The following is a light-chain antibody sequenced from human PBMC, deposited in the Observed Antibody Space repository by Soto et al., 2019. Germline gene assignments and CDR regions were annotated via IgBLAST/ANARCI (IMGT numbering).Light chain of an antibody. CDR2: AAS. V-gene: IGKV1-39*01. Sequence: DIQMTQSPSSLSASVGDRVTITCRASQSISTYLTWYQQKPGRAPNLLILAASSLQSGVPSRFSGSGSGTDFTLTISNLQPEDFATYYCQQTYTTPLTFGGGTKVEIK. J-gene: IGKJ4*01. CDR3: QQTYTTPLT. CDR1: QSISTY.